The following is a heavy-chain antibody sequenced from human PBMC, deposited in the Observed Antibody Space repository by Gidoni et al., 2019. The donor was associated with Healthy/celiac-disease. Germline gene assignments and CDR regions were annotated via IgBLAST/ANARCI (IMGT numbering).Heavy chain of an antibody. D-gene: IGHD6-13*01. CDR3: ARDVASWFSPAEYFQH. J-gene: IGHJ1*01. Sequence: QVQLVESGGGVVQPGRSLRLPCAASGFPFSRYAMHWVRQAPGKGLEWVAVISYDGSNKYYADSVKGRFTISRDNSKNTLYLQMNSLRAEDTAVYYCARDVASWFSPAEYFQHWGQGTLVTVSS. CDR1: GFPFSRYA. V-gene: IGHV3-30-3*01. CDR2: ISYDGSNK.